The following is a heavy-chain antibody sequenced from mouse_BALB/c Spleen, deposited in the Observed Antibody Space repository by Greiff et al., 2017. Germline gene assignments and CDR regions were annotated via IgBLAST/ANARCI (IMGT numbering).Heavy chain of an antibody. Sequence: VQLKQSGAELVRSGASVKLSCTASGFNIKDYYMHWVKQRPEQGLEWIGWIDPENGDTEYAPKFQGKATMTADTSSNTAYLQLSSLTSEDTAVYYCNANYRYDVKRPYAMDYWGQGTSVTVSS. CDR1: GFNIKDYY. CDR3: NANYRYDVKRPYAMDY. D-gene: IGHD2-14*01. V-gene: IGHV14-4*02. CDR2: IDPENGDT. J-gene: IGHJ4*01.